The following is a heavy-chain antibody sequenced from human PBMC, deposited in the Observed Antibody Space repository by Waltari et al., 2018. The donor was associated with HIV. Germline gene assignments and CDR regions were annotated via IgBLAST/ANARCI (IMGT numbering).Heavy chain of an antibody. J-gene: IGHJ4*02. CDR1: SDSISSYF. D-gene: IGHD6-13*01. CDR3: AREKQQLGFDY. Sequence: QVQLQESGPGLVKPSETLSLTCTVSSDSISSYFSRWIRQPAGKGLEWIGRIHSSGTSNYNSSLKSRVTMSVDTSKNQFSLNLSSVTAADTAVYYCAREKQQLGFDYWGQETLVTVSS. CDR2: IHSSGTS. V-gene: IGHV4-4*07.